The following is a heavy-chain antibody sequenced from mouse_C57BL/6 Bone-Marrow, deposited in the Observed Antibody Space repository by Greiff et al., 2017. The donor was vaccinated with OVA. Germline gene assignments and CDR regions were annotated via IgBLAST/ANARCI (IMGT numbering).Heavy chain of an antibody. V-gene: IGHV5-6*01. J-gene: IGHJ2*01. CDR2: ISSGGSYT. CDR3: ERHTPPRFYGSSYGY. CDR1: GFTFSSYG. Sequence: EVKLMESGGDLVKPGGSLKLSCAASGFTFSSYGMSWVRQTPDKRLEWVATISSGGSYTYYPDSVKGRFTISRDNAKNTLYLQMSSLKSEDTAMNYCERHTPPRFYGSSYGYWGQGTTLTVSS. D-gene: IGHD1-1*01.